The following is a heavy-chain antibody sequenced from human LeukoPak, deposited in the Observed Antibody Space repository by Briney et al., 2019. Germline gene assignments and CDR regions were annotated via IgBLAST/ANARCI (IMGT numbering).Heavy chain of an antibody. D-gene: IGHD6-13*01. Sequence: SETLSLTCTVSGGSISSYYWSWIRQPAGKGLEWIGRIYTSGSTNYNPSLKSRVTMSVDTSKNQFSLKLSSVTAADTAVYYCARTIAAAGTGSFDYWGQGTLVTVSS. V-gene: IGHV4-4*07. CDR2: IYTSGST. J-gene: IGHJ4*02. CDR1: GGSISSYY. CDR3: ARTIAAAGTGSFDY.